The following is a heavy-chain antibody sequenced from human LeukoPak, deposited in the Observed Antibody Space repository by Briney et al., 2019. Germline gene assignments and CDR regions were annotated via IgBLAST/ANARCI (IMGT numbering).Heavy chain of an antibody. CDR2: IYYSGST. CDR3: ARDLRLYGMDV. Sequence: PSETLSLTCTVSGGSISGYYWSWIRQPPGKGLEWIGYIYYSGSTNYNPSLKSRVTISVDTSKNQFSLKLSSVTAADTAVYYCARDLRLYGMDVWGQGTTVTVSS. J-gene: IGHJ6*02. CDR1: GGSISGYY. V-gene: IGHV4-59*01.